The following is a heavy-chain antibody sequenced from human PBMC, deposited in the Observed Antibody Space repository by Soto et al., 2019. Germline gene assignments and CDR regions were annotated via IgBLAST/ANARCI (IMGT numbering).Heavy chain of an antibody. D-gene: IGHD4-17*01. Sequence: EVQLVESGGGLVKPGGSLGLSCAASGFTFSDYNMNWVRQAPGKGLEWVSSLDSTSRRYIYYADSVKVRFTISRDSAKNSLYLHMNSLRAEDTAVYYCARKGYGDYGPMDVWGQGTTVTVSS. CDR3: ARKGYGDYGPMDV. CDR2: LDSTSRRYI. J-gene: IGHJ6*02. V-gene: IGHV3-21*01. CDR1: GFTFSDYN.